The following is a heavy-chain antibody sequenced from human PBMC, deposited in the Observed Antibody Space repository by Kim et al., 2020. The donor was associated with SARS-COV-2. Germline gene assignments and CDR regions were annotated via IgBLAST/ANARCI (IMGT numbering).Heavy chain of an antibody. V-gene: IGHV1-24*01. CDR3: ATFPRSGWYYYYGMDV. D-gene: IGHD6-19*01. J-gene: IGHJ6*02. Sequence: ASVKVSCKVSGYTLTELSMHWVRQAPGKGLEWMGGFDPEDGETIYAQKFQGRVTMTEDTSTDTAYMELSSLRSEDTAVYYCATFPRSGWYYYYGMDVWGQGTTVTVSS. CDR2: FDPEDGET. CDR1: GYTLTELS.